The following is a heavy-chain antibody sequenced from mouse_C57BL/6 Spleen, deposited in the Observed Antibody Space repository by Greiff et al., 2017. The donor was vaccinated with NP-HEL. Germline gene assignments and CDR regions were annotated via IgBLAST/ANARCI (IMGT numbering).Heavy chain of an antibody. J-gene: IGHJ1*03. CDR1: GFSLTSYG. D-gene: IGHD2-5*01. CDR2: IWSGGST. Sequence: VMLVESGPGLVQPSQSLSITCTVSGFSLTSYGVHWVRQSPGKGLEWLGVIWSGGSTDYNAAFIYRLSISKDNSKSQVFFKMNSLQADDTAIYYCARGAYYSNGWYFDVWGTGTTVTVSS. CDR3: ARGAYYSNGWYFDV. V-gene: IGHV2-2*01.